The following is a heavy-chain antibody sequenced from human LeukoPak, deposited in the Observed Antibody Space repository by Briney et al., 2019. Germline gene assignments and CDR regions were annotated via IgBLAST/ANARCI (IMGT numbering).Heavy chain of an antibody. CDR3: ARDRWELPWSFDY. D-gene: IGHD1-26*01. CDR2: ISSSSSYI. Sequence: GGSLRLSCAASGFTFSSYSMNWVRQAPGKGPEWVSSISSSSSYIYYADSVKGRFTISRDNAKNSLYLQMNSLRAEDTAVYYCARDRWELPWSFDYWGQGTLVTVSS. CDR1: GFTFSSYS. J-gene: IGHJ4*02. V-gene: IGHV3-21*01.